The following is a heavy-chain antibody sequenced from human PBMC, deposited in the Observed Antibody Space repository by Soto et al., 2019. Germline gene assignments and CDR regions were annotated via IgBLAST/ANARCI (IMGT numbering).Heavy chain of an antibody. CDR3: ARDLLAAAGTLFFDF. CDR1: GFTFSNYA. V-gene: IGHV3-23*01. D-gene: IGHD6-13*01. J-gene: IGHJ4*02. CDR2: ISGSGSIT. Sequence: GGSLRLSCAASGFTFSNYAMSWVRQAPGKGLEWVSAISGSGSITYYADSVKGRFTISRDNSMHTLYLQINSLRAEGTAVYYCARDLLAAAGTLFFDFWGQGTLVTVSS.